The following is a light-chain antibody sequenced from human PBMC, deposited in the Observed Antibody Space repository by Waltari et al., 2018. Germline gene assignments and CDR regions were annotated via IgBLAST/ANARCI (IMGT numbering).Light chain of an antibody. V-gene: IGKV2D-29*02. CDR3: MQSTRDPRT. CDR2: KVT. Sequence: VMTQTPLSLSVTPGEPASISCRSSQSLLHSNGNTYLHWYLQKPGQSPRLLIYKVTNRASGVPDRFSGSGSGADFTLKISRVEPEDVGVYYCMQSTRDPRTFGQGTKVEIK. CDR1: QSLLHSNGNTY. J-gene: IGKJ1*01.